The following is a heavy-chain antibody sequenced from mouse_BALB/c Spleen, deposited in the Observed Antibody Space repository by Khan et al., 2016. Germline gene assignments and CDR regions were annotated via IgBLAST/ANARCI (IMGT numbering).Heavy chain of an antibody. D-gene: IGHD1-2*01. Sequence: QVQLQQPGAELVRPGASVKLSCKASGYTFTNYWINWVKQRPGQGLEWIGNIYPSDTHANYNQKFKDKATLTVDRSSSTAYMHLISPTSEDSAVYDCSRAITTIGSYYYAMDYWGQGTSVTVSS. V-gene: IGHV1-69*02. CDR2: IYPSDTHA. CDR3: SRAITTIGSYYYAMDY. CDR1: GYTFTNYW. J-gene: IGHJ4*01.